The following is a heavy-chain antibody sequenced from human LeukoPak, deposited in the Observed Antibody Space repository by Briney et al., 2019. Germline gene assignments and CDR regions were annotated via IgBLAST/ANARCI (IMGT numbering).Heavy chain of an antibody. CDR1: GFIISGYA. V-gene: IGHV3-23*01. J-gene: IGHJ5*02. Sequence: GGSLRLSCAASGFIISGYAMSWVRQAPGKGLEWVSSISYSGDGTKYADSVKGRCTISREDSKNTLYLQMNSLRAEDTAVYYCGKGDTPDNSYNYFAPWGQGTLVTVSS. CDR3: GKGDTPDNSYNYFAP. D-gene: IGHD1-1*01. CDR2: ISYSGDGT.